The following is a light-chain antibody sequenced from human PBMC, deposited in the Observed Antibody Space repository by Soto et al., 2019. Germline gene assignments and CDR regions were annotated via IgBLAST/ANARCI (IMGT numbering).Light chain of an antibody. CDR2: NTN. CDR1: SGSVSPRYY. CDR3: MLHVGSGISV. J-gene: IGLJ2*01. V-gene: IGLV8-61*01. Sequence: QAVVTQEPSFSVSPGGTVTLTCGLTSGSVSPRYYHSWYQQTPGQTPRTLIYNTNTRSFGVPDRFSGSILGNKAALTITGAQAYDESYYYCMLHVGSGISVFGGGTKLTVL.